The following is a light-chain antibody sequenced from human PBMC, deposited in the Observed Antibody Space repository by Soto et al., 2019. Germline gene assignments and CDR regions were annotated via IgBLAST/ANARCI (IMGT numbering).Light chain of an antibody. Sequence: QLVLTQSPSASASLGASVKLTCTLSSGHSSYAIAWHQQQPEKGPRYLMKLNSDGSHSKGDGIPDRFSGSSSGAERYLTISSLQSEDEADYNCQTWGTGTYVVFGGGTKLTV. J-gene: IGLJ2*01. CDR3: QTWGTGTYVV. CDR2: LNSDGSH. V-gene: IGLV4-69*01. CDR1: SGHSSYA.